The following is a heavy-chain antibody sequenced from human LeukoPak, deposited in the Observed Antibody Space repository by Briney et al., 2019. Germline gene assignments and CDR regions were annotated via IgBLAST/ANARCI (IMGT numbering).Heavy chain of an antibody. J-gene: IGHJ4*02. CDR1: GFPFSRYG. Sequence: PGRSLRLSCAASGFPFSRYGMHWVRQAPGKGLEWVAVIWIDGGGVCYADCVQGRFTISRDNSENTLYLQMDNLRAEDTAVYYCAKASNGYNGHYFDYWGQGTPVTVSS. CDR2: IWIDGGGV. CDR3: AKASNGYNGHYFDY. V-gene: IGHV3-33*06. D-gene: IGHD5-24*01.